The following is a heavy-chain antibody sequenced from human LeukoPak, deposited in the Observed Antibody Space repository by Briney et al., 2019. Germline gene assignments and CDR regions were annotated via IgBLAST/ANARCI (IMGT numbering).Heavy chain of an antibody. J-gene: IGHJ6*04. V-gene: IGHV3-7*03. CDR1: GFTFSSYW. CDR3: ARVGYRYYYYGMDV. D-gene: IGHD1-1*01. Sequence: GGSLRLSCAASGFTFSSYWMSWVRQAPGKGLEWVANIKQDGSEKYYVDSVKGRFTISRDIAKNSLYLQMNNLRAEDTAVYYCARVGYRYYYYGMDVWGKGTTVTVSS. CDR2: IKQDGSEK.